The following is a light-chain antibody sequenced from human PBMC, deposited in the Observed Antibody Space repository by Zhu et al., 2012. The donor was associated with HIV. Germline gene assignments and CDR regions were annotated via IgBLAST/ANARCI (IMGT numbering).Light chain of an antibody. V-gene: IGKV1-9*01. Sequence: DIQLTQSPSILSASVGDRVTITCRASQGISNHLAWYHQKPGKAPKLLIYGASVLQSGVPSRFSGSGSGTEFTLTISSLQPEDFATYFCQHLTLYPTFGGGSKVEIK. CDR1: QGISNH. CDR2: GAS. CDR3: QHLTLYPT. J-gene: IGKJ4*01.